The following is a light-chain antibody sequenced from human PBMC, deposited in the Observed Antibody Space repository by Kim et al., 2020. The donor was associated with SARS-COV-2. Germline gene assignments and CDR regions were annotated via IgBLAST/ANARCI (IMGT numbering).Light chain of an antibody. CDR1: QSVSSGD. Sequence: LSLSPGDTATLSCRASQSVSSGDFAWYQQSPGQAPRLLIYGTSSRAIGIPDRFSGSGSGTDFTLTISRLEPEDFALYYCQQFRTFGQGTKVDIK. V-gene: IGKV3-20*01. CDR2: GTS. CDR3: QQFRT. J-gene: IGKJ1*01.